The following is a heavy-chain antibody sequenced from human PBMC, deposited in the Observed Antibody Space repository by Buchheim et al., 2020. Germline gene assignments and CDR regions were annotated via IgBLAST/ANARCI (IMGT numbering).Heavy chain of an antibody. V-gene: IGHV3-23*01. CDR3: AKSFGVYYFDY. Sequence: EVQLLESGGGLVQPGGSLRLSCAASGFTFSSNAMSWVRQAPGKGLEWVSGSSGSGTSTHYADSVKGRFTISRDNSQNTLDLQMNSLRAEDTAVYYCAKSFGVYYFDYWGQGTL. CDR1: GFTFSSNA. D-gene: IGHD3-10*01. CDR2: SSGSGTST. J-gene: IGHJ4*02.